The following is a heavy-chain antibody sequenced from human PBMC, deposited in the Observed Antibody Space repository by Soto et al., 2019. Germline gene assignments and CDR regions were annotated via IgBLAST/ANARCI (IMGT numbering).Heavy chain of an antibody. J-gene: IGHJ4*02. V-gene: IGHV4-59*01. CDR1: GGSTSSYY. D-gene: IGHD3-10*01. CDR2: IYYSGST. CDR3: ARYGRPGPSYFDY. Sequence: SETLSLTCTVSGGSTSSYYWSWIRQPPGKGLEWIGYIYYSGSTNYNPSLKSRVTISVDTSKNQFSLKLSSVTAADTAVYYCARYGRPGPSYFDYWGQGTLVTVSS.